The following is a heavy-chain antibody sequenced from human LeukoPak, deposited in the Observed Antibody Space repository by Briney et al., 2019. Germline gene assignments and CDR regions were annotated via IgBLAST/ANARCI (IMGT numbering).Heavy chain of an antibody. V-gene: IGHV1-2*02. CDR2: INPNSGGT. CDR1: GYTFTGYY. Sequence: ASVKVSCKASGYTFTGYYMHWVRQAPGQGLEWMGWINPNSGGTNYAQKFQGRVTMTRDTSISTAYMELSRLRSDDTAVYYCATVIVVVVAATRDYWGQGTLVTVSS. CDR3: ATVIVVVVAATRDY. D-gene: IGHD2-15*01. J-gene: IGHJ4*02.